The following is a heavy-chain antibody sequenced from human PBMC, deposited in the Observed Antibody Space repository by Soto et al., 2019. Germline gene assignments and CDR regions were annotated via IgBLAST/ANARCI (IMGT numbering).Heavy chain of an antibody. CDR2: ISSSSSTI. Sequence: GGSLRLSCAASGFTFSSYSMNWVRQAPGKGLEWVSYISSSSSTIYYADSVKGRFTISRDNAKNSLYLQMNSLRAEDTAVYYCAREQPTIFGVKSYYFDYWGQGTLVTVSS. CDR1: GFTFSSYS. D-gene: IGHD3-3*01. J-gene: IGHJ4*02. CDR3: AREQPTIFGVKSYYFDY. V-gene: IGHV3-48*01.